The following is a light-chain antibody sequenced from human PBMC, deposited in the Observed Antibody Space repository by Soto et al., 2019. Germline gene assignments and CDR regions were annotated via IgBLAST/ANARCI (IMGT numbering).Light chain of an antibody. V-gene: IGKV1-27*01. Sequence: DIQMTQSPSSLSASVGDRVTLTCRASQVISNYLAWYQQKPGKVPKLLIYAASTLQSGVPSRFSGSGSGTDFTLTISSLQPEDVATYYCQKYNSALTFGGGTKVDIK. CDR1: QVISNY. CDR3: QKYNSALT. CDR2: AAS. J-gene: IGKJ4*01.